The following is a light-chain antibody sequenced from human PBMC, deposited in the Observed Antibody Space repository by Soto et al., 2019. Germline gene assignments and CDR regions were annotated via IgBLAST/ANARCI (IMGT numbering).Light chain of an antibody. Sequence: EIVLTQSPGTLSLSPGERATLSCRASQSVSSNYLAWYQQKPGQPPRLLIYGASTRATGIPARFSGSGSATDFTLTISRLEPADFAVDYCPQYGSSPRLTFGGWTKVEIK. V-gene: IGKV3-20*01. J-gene: IGKJ4*01. CDR3: PQYGSSPRLT. CDR1: QSVSSNY. CDR2: GAS.